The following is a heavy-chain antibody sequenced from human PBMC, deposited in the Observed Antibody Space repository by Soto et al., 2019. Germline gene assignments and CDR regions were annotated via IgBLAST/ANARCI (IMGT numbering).Heavy chain of an antibody. Sequence: SETLSLTCAVYGGSFSGYYWSWIRQPPGKGLEWIGEINHSGSTNYNPSLKSRVTISVDTSKNQFSLKLSSVTAADTAVYYCARGIPHYYYDSSGYSDYWGQGTLVTVSS. V-gene: IGHV4-34*01. CDR1: GGSFSGYY. J-gene: IGHJ4*02. CDR3: ARGIPHYYYDSSGYSDY. D-gene: IGHD3-22*01. CDR2: INHSGST.